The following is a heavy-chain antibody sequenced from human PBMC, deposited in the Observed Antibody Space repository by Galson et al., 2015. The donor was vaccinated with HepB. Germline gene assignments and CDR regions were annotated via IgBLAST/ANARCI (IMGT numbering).Heavy chain of an antibody. CDR2: IYPGDSDT. J-gene: IGHJ4*02. Sequence: QSGAEVKKPGESLKISCKGSGYSFTSYWIGWVRQMPGKGLEWMGIIYPGDSDTRYSPSFQGQVTISADKSISTAYLQWSSLKASDTAMYYCATRLGYCSGGSCYSDYWGQGTLVTVSS. D-gene: IGHD2-15*01. CDR1: GYSFTSYW. V-gene: IGHV5-51*01. CDR3: ATRLGYCSGGSCYSDY.